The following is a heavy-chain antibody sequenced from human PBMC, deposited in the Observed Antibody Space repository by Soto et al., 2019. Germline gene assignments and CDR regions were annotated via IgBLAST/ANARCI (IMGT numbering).Heavy chain of an antibody. CDR3: TTVTLERKIYYFDS. CDR1: GFTFSNAW. Sequence: GGSLRLSCAASGFTFSNAWMSWVRQAPGKGLEWVGRIKSKTDGGTTDYAAPVKGRFTISRDDSKNTLYLQMNSLKTEDTAVYYCTTVTLERKIYYFDSWGQGTLVTVSS. V-gene: IGHV3-15*01. D-gene: IGHD3-3*01. J-gene: IGHJ4*02. CDR2: IKSKTDGGTT.